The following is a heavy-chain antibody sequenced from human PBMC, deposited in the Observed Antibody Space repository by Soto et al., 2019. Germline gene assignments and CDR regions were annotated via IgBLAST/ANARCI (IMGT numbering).Heavy chain of an antibody. CDR2: INPYSGNT. CDR1: GYTFTSYG. CDR3: ARDPVGGNWFDP. J-gene: IGHJ5*02. Sequence: ASVKVSCKASGYTFTSYGISWVRQAPGQGLEWMGWINPYSGNTNYAQKLQGRVTMTTDTSTSTAYMELRSLRSDDTAVYYCARDPVGGNWFDPWGQGTLVTVSS. D-gene: IGHD1-26*01. V-gene: IGHV1-18*01.